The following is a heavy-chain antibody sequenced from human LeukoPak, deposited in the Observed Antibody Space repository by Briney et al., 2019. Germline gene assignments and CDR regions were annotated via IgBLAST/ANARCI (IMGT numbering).Heavy chain of an antibody. D-gene: IGHD2-21*02. Sequence: SETLSLTCAVYGGSFSGYYWSWIRQPPGKGLEWIGEINHSGSTNYNPSLKSRVTISVDTSKNQFSLKLSSVTAADTAVCYCARTPRLLRFDYWGQGTLVTVSS. J-gene: IGHJ4*02. CDR2: INHSGST. V-gene: IGHV4-34*01. CDR3: ARTPRLLRFDY. CDR1: GGSFSGYY.